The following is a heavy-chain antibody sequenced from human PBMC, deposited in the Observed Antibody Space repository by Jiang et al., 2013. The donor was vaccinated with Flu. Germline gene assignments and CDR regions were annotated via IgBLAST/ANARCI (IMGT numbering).Heavy chain of an antibody. D-gene: IGHD2/OR15-2a*01. CDR1: GFTFNNYW. V-gene: IGHV3-74*01. CDR3: ARLKIVSGVNL. CDR2: INSDGSSK. Sequence: VQLVESGGGLVQPGGSLRLSCAASGFTFNNYWMHWVRQVPGKGLVWVSRINSDGSSKNYADSVKGRFTISRDNAKNALYLQMNSLRAEDTAVYYCARLKIVSGVNLWGQGALVTVSS. J-gene: IGHJ4*02.